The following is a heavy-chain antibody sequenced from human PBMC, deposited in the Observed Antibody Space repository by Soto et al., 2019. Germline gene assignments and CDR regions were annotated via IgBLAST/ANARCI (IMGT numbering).Heavy chain of an antibody. CDR2: IYYSGST. J-gene: IGHJ4*02. V-gene: IGHV4-59*01. CDR3: ARDRGYCSGGSCETLLDY. CDR1: GGSFSSYY. Sequence: SEPLSLTCTVSGGSFSSYYWSWIRQPPGKGLEWIGYIYYSGSTNYNPSLKSRVTISVDTSKNQFSLKLSSVTAADTAVYYCARDRGYCSGGSCETLLDYWGQGTLVTVSS. D-gene: IGHD2-15*01.